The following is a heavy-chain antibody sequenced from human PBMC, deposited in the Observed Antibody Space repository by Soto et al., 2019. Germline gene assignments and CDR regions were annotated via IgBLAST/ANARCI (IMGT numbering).Heavy chain of an antibody. D-gene: IGHD2-2*01. CDR3: ARAQGYCSSTSGPNWFDP. Sequence: ASVKVSCKASGYTFTSYGISWVRQAPGQGLEWMGWISAYNGNTNYAQKLQGRVTMTTDTSTSTAYMELRSLRSDDTAVYYCARAQGYCSSTSGPNWFDPLGQGTLVTVSS. CDR1: GYTFTSYG. CDR2: ISAYNGNT. J-gene: IGHJ5*02. V-gene: IGHV1-18*01.